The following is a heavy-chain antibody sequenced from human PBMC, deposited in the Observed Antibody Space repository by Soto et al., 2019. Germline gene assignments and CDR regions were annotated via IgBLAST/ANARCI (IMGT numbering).Heavy chain of an antibody. CDR1: GGSISSSSYY. CDR2: IYYSGST. V-gene: IGHV4-39*01. J-gene: IGHJ6*02. CDR3: ARLHGYCISTSCYGYYGMDV. D-gene: IGHD2-2*01. Sequence: SETLSLTCTVSGGSISSSSYYWGWIRQPPGKGLEWIGSIYYSGSTYYNPSLKSRVTMSVDTSKNQFSLKLSSVTAADTAVYYCARLHGYCISTSCYGYYGMDVWGQGTTVTVSS.